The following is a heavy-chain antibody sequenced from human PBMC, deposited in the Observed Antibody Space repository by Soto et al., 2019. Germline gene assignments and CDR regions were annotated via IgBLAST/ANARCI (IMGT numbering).Heavy chain of an antibody. V-gene: IGHV1-46*01. J-gene: IGHJ4*02. D-gene: IGHD6-13*01. CDR2: INPLPTSGST. CDR3: ARDLAAAAY. CDR1: GYIFTNDY. Sequence: QVQLVQSGAEVKKPGASVKVSCKASGYIFTNDYIHWVRQAPGQGLEWMAIINPLPTSGSTNYAQKFQGRVTVTRDTSTSTVYLELSSLRSDDTAVYYCARDLAAAAYWGQGTLVTVSS.